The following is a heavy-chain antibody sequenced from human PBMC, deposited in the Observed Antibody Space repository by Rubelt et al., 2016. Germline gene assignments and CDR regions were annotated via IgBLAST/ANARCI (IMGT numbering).Heavy chain of an antibody. Sequence: QVQLVQSGAEVKKPGASVKVSCKASGYTFTSYGISWVRQAPGQGLEWMGCISAYNGNTNYAQKLPARVTMTTETSKSTAYMELRSLTADDAAVYYCARDKEWLATRGFQNWFDPWGQGTLVTVSS. CDR2: ISAYNGNT. D-gene: IGHD6-19*01. CDR1: GYTFTSYG. J-gene: IGHJ5*02. V-gene: IGHV1-18*01. CDR3: ARDKEWLATRGFQNWFDP.